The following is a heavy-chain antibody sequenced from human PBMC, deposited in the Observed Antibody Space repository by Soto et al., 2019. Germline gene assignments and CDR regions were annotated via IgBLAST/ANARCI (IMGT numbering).Heavy chain of an antibody. V-gene: IGHV2-5*02. D-gene: IGHD6-6*01. J-gene: IGHJ5*02. CDR2: IYWDDDK. CDR3: AYRSEAPRPFDP. CDR1: GFSLTTSGEG. Sequence: QITLKESGPTLVKPTQTLTLTCTFSGFSLTTSGEGVGWIRQPPGKALEWLALIYWDDDKRYSPSLESRLTITKDTSKSQVVLTITNMDPVDTATYYCAYRSEAPRPFDPWGQGPLVTVSS.